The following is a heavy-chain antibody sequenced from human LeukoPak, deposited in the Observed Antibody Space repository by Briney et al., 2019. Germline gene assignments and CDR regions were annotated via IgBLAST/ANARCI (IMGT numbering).Heavy chain of an antibody. CDR3: ASVVPAAITENWFDP. J-gene: IGHJ5*02. CDR2: IIPILGIA. V-gene: IGHV1-69*04. D-gene: IGHD2-2*02. Sequence: SVKVSCKASGGTFSSYAISWVRQAPGQGLEWVGRIIPILGIANCAQKFQGRVTITADKSTSTAYMELSSLRSEDTAVYYCASVVPAAITENWFDPWGQGTLVTVSS. CDR1: GGTFSSYA.